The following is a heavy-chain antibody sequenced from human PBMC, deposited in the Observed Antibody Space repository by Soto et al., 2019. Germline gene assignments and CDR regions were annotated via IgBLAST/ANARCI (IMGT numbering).Heavy chain of an antibody. Sequence: GGSLRLSCAASGFTFSSYAMSWVRQAPGKGLEWVSAISGSGGSTYYADSVKGRFTISRDNSKNTLYLQMNSLRAEDTAVYYCANNFYCSGGSCYSVGYYYGMDVWGQGTTVTVSS. D-gene: IGHD2-15*01. V-gene: IGHV3-23*01. J-gene: IGHJ6*02. CDR2: ISGSGGST. CDR3: ANNFYCSGGSCYSVGYYYGMDV. CDR1: GFTFSSYA.